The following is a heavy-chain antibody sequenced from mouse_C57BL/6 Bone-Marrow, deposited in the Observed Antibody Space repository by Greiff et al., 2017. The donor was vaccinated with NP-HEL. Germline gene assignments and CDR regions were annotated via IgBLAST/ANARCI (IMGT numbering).Heavy chain of an antibody. Sequence: EVKLVESGGGLVKPGGSLKLSCAASGFTFSDYGMHWVRQAPEKGLEWVAYISSGSSTIYYADTVKGRFTISRDNAKNTLFLQLTSLSSEDTAMYYGARRGYYCSSLYFDFGGTGTAVTVSS. J-gene: IGHJ1*03. CDR3: ARRGYYCSSLYFDF. CDR1: GFTFSDYG. CDR2: ISSGSSTI. V-gene: IGHV5-17*01. D-gene: IGHD1-1*01.